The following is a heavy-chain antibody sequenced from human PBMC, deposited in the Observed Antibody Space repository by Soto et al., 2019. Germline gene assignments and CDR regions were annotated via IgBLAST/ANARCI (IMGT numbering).Heavy chain of an antibody. Sequence: ASVKVSCKASGYTFTSYGISWVRQAPGQGLEWMGWISAYNGNTNYAQKLQGRVTMTIDTSTSTAYMELRSLRSDDTAVYYCARTDDFWSGLKVGYWFDPWGQGTLVTVSS. CDR2: ISAYNGNT. J-gene: IGHJ5*02. CDR1: GYTFTSYG. V-gene: IGHV1-18*04. D-gene: IGHD3-3*01. CDR3: ARTDDFWSGLKVGYWFDP.